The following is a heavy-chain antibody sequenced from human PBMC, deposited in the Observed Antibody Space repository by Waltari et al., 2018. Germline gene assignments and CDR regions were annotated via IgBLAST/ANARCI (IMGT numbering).Heavy chain of an antibody. CDR3: ARAPAIFGVVISHDAFDI. J-gene: IGHJ3*02. V-gene: IGHV4-39*07. Sequence: QLQLQESGPGLVKPSETLSLTCTVSGGSISSSSYYWGWIRQPPGKGLEWIGSIYYSGSTYYNPSLNSRVTISVDTSKNQFSLKLSSVTAADTAVYYCARAPAIFGVVISHDAFDIWGQGTMVTVSS. CDR1: GGSISSSSYY. D-gene: IGHD3-3*01. CDR2: IYYSGST.